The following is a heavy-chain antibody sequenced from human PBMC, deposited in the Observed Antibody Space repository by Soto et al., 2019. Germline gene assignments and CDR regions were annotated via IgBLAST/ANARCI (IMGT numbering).Heavy chain of an antibody. J-gene: IGHJ5*02. CDR3: ARVAHGGNSRLNNWFDP. Sequence: PSETLSLTCTVSGGSISSYYWSWIRQPPGKGLEWIGYIYYSGSTNYNPSLKGRVTISVDTSKNQFSLKLSSVTAADTAVYYCARVAHGGNSRLNNWFDPWGQGTLVTVSS. CDR2: IYYSGST. D-gene: IGHD2-21*02. CDR1: GGSISSYY. V-gene: IGHV4-59*01.